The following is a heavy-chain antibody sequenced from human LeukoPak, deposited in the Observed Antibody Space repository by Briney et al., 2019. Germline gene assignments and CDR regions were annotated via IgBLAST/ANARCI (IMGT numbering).Heavy chain of an antibody. Sequence: GGSLRLSCAASGFTFSSYSMNWVRQAPGKGLEWVSSISSSSSYIYSADSVKGRFTISRDNAKNSVYLQMNSLRAEDTAVYYCARAGLLRYMDVWGKGTTVTVSS. CDR1: GFTFSSYS. V-gene: IGHV3-21*06. J-gene: IGHJ6*03. D-gene: IGHD3-22*01. CDR2: ISSSSSYI. CDR3: ARAGLLRYMDV.